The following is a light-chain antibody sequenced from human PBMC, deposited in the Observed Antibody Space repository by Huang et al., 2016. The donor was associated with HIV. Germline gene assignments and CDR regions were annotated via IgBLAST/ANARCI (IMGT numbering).Light chain of an antibody. CDR2: GAS. Sequence: EIMMTQSPATLSVSPGERATLSCRASQSVSSNLGWYQQKPGPDPGVLIYGASIRASVIPARFSGSGSCTEFTLTISSLQSEDFAVYYCQQYNNWPRAFGQGTKVEIK. CDR1: QSVSSN. V-gene: IGKV3-15*01. J-gene: IGKJ1*01. CDR3: QQYNNWPRA.